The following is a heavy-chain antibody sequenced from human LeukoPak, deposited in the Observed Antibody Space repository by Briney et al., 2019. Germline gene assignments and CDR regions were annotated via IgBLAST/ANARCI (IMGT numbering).Heavy chain of an antibody. V-gene: IGHV4-38-2*02. Sequence: SETLSLTCTVSGYSISSGYYWGWIRQPPGKGLEWIGSISHSGSTYYNPSLKRRVPVSVDTSKNQFSLKLNSVTAADTAVYYCARRYCSSSSCYNPYYYYMDVWGKGTTVTVSS. J-gene: IGHJ6*03. CDR1: GYSISSGYY. D-gene: IGHD2-2*02. CDR2: ISHSGST. CDR3: ARRYCSSSSCYNPYYYYMDV.